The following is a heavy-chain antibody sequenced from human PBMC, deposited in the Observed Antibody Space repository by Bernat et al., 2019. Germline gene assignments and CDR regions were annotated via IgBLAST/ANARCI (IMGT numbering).Heavy chain of an antibody. CDR1: GGSISSGGYY. CDR2: IYYSGST. V-gene: IGHV4-31*03. CDR3: AREVVVVVAATWYFDL. J-gene: IGHJ2*01. D-gene: IGHD2-15*01. Sequence: QVQLQESGPGLVKPSQTLSLTCTVSGGSISSGGYYWSWIRQHPGKGLEWIGYIYYSGSTYYNPSLKSRVTISVDTSKNQFSLKLSSVTAADTAVYYCAREVVVVVAATWYFDLWGRGTLVTVSS.